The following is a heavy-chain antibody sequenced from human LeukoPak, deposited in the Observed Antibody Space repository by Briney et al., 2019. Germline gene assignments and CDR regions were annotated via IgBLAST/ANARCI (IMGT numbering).Heavy chain of an antibody. D-gene: IGHD3-22*01. CDR3: ARGLVHDTSGYYSDY. V-gene: IGHV3-7*01. CDR2: IEQDARAK. CDR1: GFTFSNFW. Sequence: GGSLRLSCAASGFTFSNFWRTWVRKGPGKGLRWVANIEQDARAKYYGDPVKGRFTISRDNAKNTLYLQMNSLRAEDTAVYYCARGLVHDTSGYYSDYWGQGTLVTVSS. J-gene: IGHJ4*02.